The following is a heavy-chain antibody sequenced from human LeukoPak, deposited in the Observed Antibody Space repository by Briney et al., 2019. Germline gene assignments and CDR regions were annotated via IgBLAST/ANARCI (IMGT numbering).Heavy chain of an antibody. V-gene: IGHV1-69*04. CDR3: AKDTAEEDSGAFDI. J-gene: IGHJ3*02. Sequence: GASVKVSCKASGGTFSSYAISWVRQAPGQGLEWMGRIIPILGIINYAQKFQGRVTMTRDTSTSTVYMELSSLRSEDTAVYYCAKDTAEEDSGAFDIWGQGTMVTVSS. CDR1: GGTFSSYA. D-gene: IGHD2-15*01. CDR2: IIPILGII.